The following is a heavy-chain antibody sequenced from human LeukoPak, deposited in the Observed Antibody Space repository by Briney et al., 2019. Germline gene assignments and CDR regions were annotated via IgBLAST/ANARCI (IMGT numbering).Heavy chain of an antibody. D-gene: IGHD3-22*01. J-gene: IGHJ5*02. Sequence: GESLKISCKGSGYSFTGYWITWVRQMPGKGLEWMGRIDPSDSSTNYGPSFQGHVTISADKSISTAYLQWSSLKASDTAMYYCARTYYDTSGQTEFDPWGQGTLVTVSS. V-gene: IGHV5-10-1*01. CDR1: GYSFTGYW. CDR2: IDPSDSST. CDR3: ARTYYDTSGQTEFDP.